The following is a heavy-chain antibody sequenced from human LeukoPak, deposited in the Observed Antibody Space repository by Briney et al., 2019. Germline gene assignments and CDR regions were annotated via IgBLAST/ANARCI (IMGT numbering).Heavy chain of an antibody. CDR1: GGSFSGYY. Sequence: SETLSLTCAVYGGSFSGYYWSWIRQPPGKGLEWIGEINHSGSTNYNPSLKSRVTISVDTSKNQFSLKLSSVTAADTAVYYCARGRRIAAAGTTFDYRGQGTLVTVSS. CDR2: INHSGST. CDR3: ARGRRIAAAGTTFDY. V-gene: IGHV4-34*01. J-gene: IGHJ4*02. D-gene: IGHD6-13*01.